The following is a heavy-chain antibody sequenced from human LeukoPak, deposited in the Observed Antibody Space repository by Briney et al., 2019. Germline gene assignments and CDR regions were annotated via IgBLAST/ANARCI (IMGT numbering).Heavy chain of an antibody. J-gene: IGHJ3*02. CDR2: IYYSGST. D-gene: IGHD3-9*01. CDR3: ARDKRPFDPDAFDI. Sequence: SETLALTCTVSGGSISSYYWGWIRQPPGKGLEWIGSIYYSGSTYYNPSLKSRVTISVDTSKNQFSLKLSSVTAADTAVYYCARDKRPFDPDAFDIWGQGTMVTVSS. V-gene: IGHV4-39*07. CDR1: GGSISSYY.